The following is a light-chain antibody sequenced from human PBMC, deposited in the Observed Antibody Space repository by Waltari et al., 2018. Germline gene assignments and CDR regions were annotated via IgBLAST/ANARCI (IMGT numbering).Light chain of an antibody. CDR3: SSYSSTNTVV. CDR2: DVT. J-gene: IGLJ3*02. V-gene: IGLV2-14*03. Sequence: QSALTQPGSVSGSPGQSVTISCTGTSSDVGGYNFVSWYQQHPGRAPKLMIYDVTHRPSGVSTLFPGSKSGDTASLTISGLQAADEAEYYCSSYSSTNTVVFGGGTQLTV. CDR1: SSDVGGYNF.